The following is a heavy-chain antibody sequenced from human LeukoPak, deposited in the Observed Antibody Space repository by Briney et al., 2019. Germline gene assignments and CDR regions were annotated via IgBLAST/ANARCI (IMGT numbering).Heavy chain of an antibody. V-gene: IGHV3-30*18. D-gene: IGHD4-23*01. J-gene: IGHJ3*02. Sequence: GGSLRLSCVASGFTFSLYGMHWVRQAPGKGLEWVALISYDGSKKYYADSVKGRFTISRDNSENTLYLQMNSLRPEDTAVYHCAKGRQQRWTCDVLDIWGQGTLVTVSS. CDR1: GFTFSLYG. CDR2: ISYDGSKK. CDR3: AKGRQQRWTCDVLDI.